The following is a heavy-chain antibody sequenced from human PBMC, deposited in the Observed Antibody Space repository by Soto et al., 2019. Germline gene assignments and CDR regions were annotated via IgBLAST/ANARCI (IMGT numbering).Heavy chain of an antibody. CDR1: GGSISSGGYY. Sequence: QVQLQESGPGLVKPSQTLSLTCTVSGGSISSGGYYWSWIRQHPGKGLEWIGYIYYSGSTYYNPSRRRRFTTSVDTSKNQFPLKLRSVTAADTAVYYCARRSPRAFRPQLVRDDWYFDLWGRGTLVTVSS. V-gene: IGHV4-31*03. CDR2: IYYSGST. J-gene: IGHJ2*01. D-gene: IGHD6-13*01. CDR3: ARRSPRAFRPQLVRDDWYFDL.